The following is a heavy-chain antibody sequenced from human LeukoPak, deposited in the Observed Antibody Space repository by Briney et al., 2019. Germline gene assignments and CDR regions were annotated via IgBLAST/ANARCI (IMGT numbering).Heavy chain of an antibody. CDR3: ARGGSYGYFQH. V-gene: IGHV3-48*01. CDR2: ISSSSSTI. D-gene: IGHD1-26*01. CDR1: GFPFSSYS. Sequence: GGSLRLSCAASGFPFSSYSMNWVRQAPGKGREWVSYISSSSSTIYYADSVKGRFTISRDNAKNSLYLQMNNLRAEDTAVYYCARGGSYGYFQHWGQGTLVTVSS. J-gene: IGHJ1*01.